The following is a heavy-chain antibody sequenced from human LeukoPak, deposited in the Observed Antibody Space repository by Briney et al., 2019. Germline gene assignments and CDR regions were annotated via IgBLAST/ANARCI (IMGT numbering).Heavy chain of an antibody. V-gene: IGHV3-11*06. J-gene: IGHJ4*02. Sequence: GGSLRLSCAASGFTFSDYYMSWIRQAPGKGLEWVSYISSSSSYTNYADSVKGRFTISRDNAKNSLYLQMNSLRAEDTAVYYCARVQYYYDSSGYYFDYWGQETLVTVSS. D-gene: IGHD3-22*01. CDR2: ISSSSSYT. CDR1: GFTFSDYY. CDR3: ARVQYYYDSSGYYFDY.